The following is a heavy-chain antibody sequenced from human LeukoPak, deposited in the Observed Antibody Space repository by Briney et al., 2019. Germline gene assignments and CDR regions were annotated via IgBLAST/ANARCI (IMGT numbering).Heavy chain of an antibody. D-gene: IGHD4-17*01. CDR2: IYYSGST. Sequence: SETLSLTCTVSGGSISSSSYYWGWIRQPPGKGLEWIGSIYYSGSTYYNPPLKSRVTISLDTSKNQFSLKLSSVTAADTAVYYCARETGQMTTVTYTYNYYFDYWGQGTLVTVSS. CDR1: GGSISSSSYY. V-gene: IGHV4-39*07. CDR3: ARETGQMTTVTYTYNYYFDY. J-gene: IGHJ4*02.